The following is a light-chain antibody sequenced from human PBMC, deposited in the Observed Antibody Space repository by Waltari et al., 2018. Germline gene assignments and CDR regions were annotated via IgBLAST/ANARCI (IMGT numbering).Light chain of an antibody. CDR1: QNRTSY. V-gene: IGKV3-11*01. CDR3: QQRSNWPLT. J-gene: IGKJ4*01. Sequence: PTRTALQNRTSYLARDQPDPGQAPQVLIYGAYNRDSGIPARFSGSGSGTDFTLTISSLEPEDFAVYYCQQRSNWPLTFGGGTKVEIK. CDR2: GAY.